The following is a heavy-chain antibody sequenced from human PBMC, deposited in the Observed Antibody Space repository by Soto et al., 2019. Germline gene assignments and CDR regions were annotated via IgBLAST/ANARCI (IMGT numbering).Heavy chain of an antibody. J-gene: IGHJ4*02. D-gene: IGHD6-13*01. CDR1: GGSISSYY. CDR3: AGSSRWYVPDY. CDR2: IYYSGST. V-gene: IGHV4-59*01. Sequence: PSETLSLTCTVSGGSISSYYWSWIRQPPGKGLEWIGYIYYSGSTNYNPSLKSRVTISVDTSKNQFSLKLSSVTAADTAVYYCAGSSRWYVPDYWGQGTLVTVSS.